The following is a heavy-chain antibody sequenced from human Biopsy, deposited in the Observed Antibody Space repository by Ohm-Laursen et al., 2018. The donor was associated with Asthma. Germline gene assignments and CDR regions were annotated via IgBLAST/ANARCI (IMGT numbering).Heavy chain of an antibody. CDR3: ARAQDYYDSRGYYRSFDY. J-gene: IGHJ4*02. V-gene: IGHV4-31*03. CDR1: YGSITCGGYY. Sequence: SQTLSLTCTVSYGSITCGGYYWTWIRQHPGKGLEWIGFIYYSGSTYYNPSLKSRVIISIDTSKNQFSLKLSSVTAADTAVYYCARAQDYYDSRGYYRSFDYWGQGTLVTVSS. D-gene: IGHD3-22*01. CDR2: IYYSGST.